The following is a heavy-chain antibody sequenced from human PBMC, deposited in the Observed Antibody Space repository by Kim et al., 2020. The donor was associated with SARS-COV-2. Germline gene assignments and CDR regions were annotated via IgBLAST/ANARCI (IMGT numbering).Heavy chain of an antibody. Sequence: SETLSLTCTVSGGSISSYSWSWIRQPPGKRLEWVGYIYYSGSTNYNPSLKSGVTISVDTSKNQFSLMLSSVTAADTAAYYCSRGSSWLPFDPWGQGTLV. CDR2: IYYSGST. CDR3: SRGSSWLPFDP. V-gene: IGHV4-59*01. D-gene: IGHD6-13*01. J-gene: IGHJ5*02. CDR1: GGSISSYS.